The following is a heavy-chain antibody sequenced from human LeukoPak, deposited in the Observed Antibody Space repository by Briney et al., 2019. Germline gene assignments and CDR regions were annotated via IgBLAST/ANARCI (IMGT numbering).Heavy chain of an antibody. Sequence: PGGSLRLSCAASGFAFSSHSMNWVRQAPGKGLEWVLSISSSSSYIYYADSLKGRFTISRDNAKNSLYLQMDSLRAEDTAVYYCVSFTAAAGSPWGQGTLVTVSS. CDR3: VSFTAAAGSP. D-gene: IGHD6-13*01. V-gene: IGHV3-21*06. CDR1: GFAFSSHS. J-gene: IGHJ4*02. CDR2: ISSSSSYI.